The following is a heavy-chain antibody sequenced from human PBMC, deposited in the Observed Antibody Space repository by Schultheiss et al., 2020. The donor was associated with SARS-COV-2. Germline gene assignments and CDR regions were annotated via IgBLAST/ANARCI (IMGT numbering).Heavy chain of an antibody. CDR3: AREGTYYDFWSGLPYYYGMDV. V-gene: IGHV4-38-2*02. CDR1: GYSISSGYY. J-gene: IGHJ6*02. D-gene: IGHD3-3*01. Sequence: SETLSLTCAVYGYSISSGYYWGWIRQPPGKGLEWIGSIYHSGSTYYNPSLKSRVTISVDTSKNQFSLKLSSVTAADTAVYYCAREGTYYDFWSGLPYYYGMDVWGQGTTVTVSS. CDR2: IYHSGST.